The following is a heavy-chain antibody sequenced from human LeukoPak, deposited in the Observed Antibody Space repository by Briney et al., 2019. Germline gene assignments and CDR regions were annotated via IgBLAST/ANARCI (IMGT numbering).Heavy chain of an antibody. V-gene: IGHV4-39*01. CDR1: GGSISSSSHS. CDR2: IYYTGRT. D-gene: IGHD1-1*01. J-gene: IGHJ5*02. Sequence: SETLSLTCTVSGGSISSSSHSWGWIRQPPGKGPEWTGTIYYTGRTYYNPSLESRLTISVDTSKNQFSLKLTSVTAADTAIYYCAQSLGSGNWIGNWFDPWGQGTLVTVSS. CDR3: AQSLGSGNWIGNWFDP.